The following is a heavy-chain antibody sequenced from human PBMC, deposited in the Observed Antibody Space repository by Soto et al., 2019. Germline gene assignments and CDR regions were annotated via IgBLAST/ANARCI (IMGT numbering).Heavy chain of an antibody. CDR3: ARDPSFDRNYYYGIDV. CDR2: ISPYNGNT. D-gene: IGHD3-10*01. J-gene: IGHJ6*02. Sequence: QVQLVQSGAEVKKPGASVKVSCQTSGYPFTHYGIGWVRQAPGLGLEWMGWISPYNGNTNYAQNLQGRVTLTTDTSTSTVVLEVRSLKSEDTAVYYCARDPSFDRNYYYGIDVWGQGTTITVSS. CDR1: GYPFTHYG. V-gene: IGHV1-18*01.